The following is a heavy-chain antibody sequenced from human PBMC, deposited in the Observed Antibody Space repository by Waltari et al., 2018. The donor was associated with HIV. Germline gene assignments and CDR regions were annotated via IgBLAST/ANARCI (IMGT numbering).Heavy chain of an antibody. CDR1: GITFDDYA. CDR2: ISWNSGDI. CDR3: VKDGASTIFGVLNGMDV. J-gene: IGHJ6*02. D-gene: IGHD3-3*01. Sequence: EVQLVESGGGSVQPGRSLRLSCTASGITFDDYAMHWVRQPPGKVLEWFSGISWNSGDIAYADSVKGRFTISRDNTKNSLFLQMNSVRVEDTALYYCVKDGASTIFGVLNGMDVWGQGTTVTVSS. V-gene: IGHV3-9*01.